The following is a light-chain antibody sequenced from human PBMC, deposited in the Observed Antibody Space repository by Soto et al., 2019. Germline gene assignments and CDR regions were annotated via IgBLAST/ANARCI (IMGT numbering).Light chain of an antibody. CDR2: DVS. J-gene: IGLJ2*01. Sequence: QAVVTQPASVSGSPGQSITISCTGTSSDVGGYNYVSWYQQHPGKAPKLMIYDVSNRPSGVSNRFSGSKSGNTATLTISGLQAEDEADYYCSSYTSSSTPLVFGGGTNLTVL. CDR1: SSDVGGYNY. V-gene: IGLV2-14*01. CDR3: SSYTSSSTPLV.